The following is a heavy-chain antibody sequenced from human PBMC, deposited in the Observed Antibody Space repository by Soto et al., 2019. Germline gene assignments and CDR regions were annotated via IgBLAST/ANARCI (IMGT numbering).Heavy chain of an antibody. D-gene: IGHD3-16*02. Sequence: SETLSLTCTVSGGSISSYYWSWIRQPPGKGLEWIGYIYYSGSTNYNPSLKSRVTISVDTSKNQFSLKLSSVTAADTAVYYCARHAPDNYDYIWGSYRRYYYYYYYMDVWGKGTTVTVSS. CDR2: IYYSGST. J-gene: IGHJ6*03. V-gene: IGHV4-59*08. CDR1: GGSISSYY. CDR3: ARHAPDNYDYIWGSYRRYYYYYYYMDV.